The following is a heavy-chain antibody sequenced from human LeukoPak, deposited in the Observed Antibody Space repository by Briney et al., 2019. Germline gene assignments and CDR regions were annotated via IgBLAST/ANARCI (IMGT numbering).Heavy chain of an antibody. Sequence: ASAKVSCKASGGTFSSYAISWVRQAPGQGLEWMGWINPNSGGTNYAQKFQGRVTMTRDTSISTAYMELSRLRSDDTAVYYCAQSVGDCSSTSCNKYYYYYYMDVWGKGTTVTVSS. CDR2: INPNSGGT. V-gene: IGHV1-2*02. D-gene: IGHD2-2*02. CDR1: GGTFSSYA. CDR3: AQSVGDCSSTSCNKYYYYYYMDV. J-gene: IGHJ6*03.